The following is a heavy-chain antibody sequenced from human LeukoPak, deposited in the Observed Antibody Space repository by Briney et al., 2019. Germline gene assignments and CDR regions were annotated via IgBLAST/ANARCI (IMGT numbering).Heavy chain of an antibody. Sequence: GGSLRLSCTASGFSFSYHAMHWVRQTPGKDLEWVATILYDGSIEYYADSVNGRFTISRDNAENTLYLQMNSLRAEDTAVYYCARGTAGYHSSYFDYWGQGTLVTVSS. J-gene: IGHJ4*02. V-gene: IGHV3-30-3*01. CDR2: ILYDGSIE. CDR3: ARGTAGYHSSYFDY. CDR1: GFSFSYHA. D-gene: IGHD3-16*02.